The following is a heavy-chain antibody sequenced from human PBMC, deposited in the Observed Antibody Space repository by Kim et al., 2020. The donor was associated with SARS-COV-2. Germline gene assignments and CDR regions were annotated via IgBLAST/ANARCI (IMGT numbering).Heavy chain of an antibody. Sequence: GGSLRLSCAASGFTFSSYSMNWVRQAPGKGLEWVSSISSSSSYIYYADSVKGRFTISRDNAKNSLYLQMNSLRAEDTAVYYCARGGRLWFGEGTYYYYGMDVWGQGTTVTVSS. CDR1: GFTFSSYS. D-gene: IGHD3-10*01. CDR3: ARGGRLWFGEGTYYYYGMDV. V-gene: IGHV3-21*01. CDR2: ISSSSSYI. J-gene: IGHJ6*02.